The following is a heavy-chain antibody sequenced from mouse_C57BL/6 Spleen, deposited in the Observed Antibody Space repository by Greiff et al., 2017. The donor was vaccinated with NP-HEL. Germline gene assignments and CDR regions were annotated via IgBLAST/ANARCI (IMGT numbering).Heavy chain of an antibody. CDR2: IYPGDGDT. Sequence: QVQLKQSGAELVKPGASVKISCKASGYAFSSYWMNWVKQRPGKGLEWIGQIYPGDGDTNYNGKFKGKATLTADKSSSTAYVQLSSLTSEDSAVYFCARWGSSGLYAMDYWGQGTSVTVSS. J-gene: IGHJ4*01. V-gene: IGHV1-80*01. CDR1: GYAFSSYW. D-gene: IGHD3-2*02. CDR3: ARWGSSGLYAMDY.